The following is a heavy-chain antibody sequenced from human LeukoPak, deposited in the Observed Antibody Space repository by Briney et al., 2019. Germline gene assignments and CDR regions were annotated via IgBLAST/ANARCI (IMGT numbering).Heavy chain of an antibody. CDR1: GYTFTSYW. J-gene: IGHJ4*02. D-gene: IGHD6-25*01. CDR3: ARHLRAAPFDY. CDR2: IYPGDSDT. Sequence: GESLKISCKGSGYTFTSYWIGWVRQMPGKGLEWMGIIYPGDSDTRYSPSFQGQVTSSADKSISTAFLQWSSLKASDTAMYYCARHLRAAPFDYWGQGTLVTVSS. V-gene: IGHV5-51*01.